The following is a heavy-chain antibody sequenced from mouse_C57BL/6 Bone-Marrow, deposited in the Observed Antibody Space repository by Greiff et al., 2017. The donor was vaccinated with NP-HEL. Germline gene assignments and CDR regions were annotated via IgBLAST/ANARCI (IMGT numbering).Heavy chain of an antibody. CDR2: IHPNSGST. CDR1: GYTFTSYW. V-gene: IGHV1-64*01. Sequence: QVQLQQSGAELVKPGASVKLSCKASGYTFTSYWMHWVKQRPGQGLEWIGMIHPNSGSTNYNEKFKSKATLTVDKSSSTAYMQLSSLTSENSAVYYCARTSDGYYTFFCYWGQGTTLSVSS. J-gene: IGHJ2*01. D-gene: IGHD2-3*01. CDR3: ARTSDGYYTFFCY.